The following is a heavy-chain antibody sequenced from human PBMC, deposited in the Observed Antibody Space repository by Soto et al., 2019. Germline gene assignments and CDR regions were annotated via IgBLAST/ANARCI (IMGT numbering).Heavy chain of an antibody. CDR1: GFTFSSYA. CDR2: IPYDGSNK. D-gene: IGHD4-17*01. CDR3: ATAPSLRSWNYGMDV. V-gene: IGHV3-30-3*01. J-gene: IGHJ6*02. Sequence: GGSLRLSCAASGFTFSSYAMHWVRQAPGKGLEWVAVIPYDGSNKYYADSVKGRFTISRDNSKNTLYLQMNSLRAEDTAVYYCATAPSLRSWNYGMDVWGQGTTVTVSS.